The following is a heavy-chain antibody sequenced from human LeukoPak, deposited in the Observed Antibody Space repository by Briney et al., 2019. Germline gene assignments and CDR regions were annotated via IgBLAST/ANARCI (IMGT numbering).Heavy chain of an antibody. CDR1: GFTVSSNY. CDR3: AREWEQD. Sequence: GGSLRLSCAASGFTVSSNYMSWVRQAPGKGLEWVSVIYSGGSTYYADSVKGRFTISRDNSMNTLYLQMNSLGAEDTAVYYCAREWEQDWGQGTLVTVSS. D-gene: IGHD1/OR15-1a*01. J-gene: IGHJ4*02. V-gene: IGHV3-53*01. CDR2: IYSGGST.